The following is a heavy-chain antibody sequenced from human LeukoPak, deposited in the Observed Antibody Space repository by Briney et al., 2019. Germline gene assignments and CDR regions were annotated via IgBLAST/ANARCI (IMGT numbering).Heavy chain of an antibody. CDR1: GGSFSGYY. Sequence: SETLSLTCAVYGGSFSGYYWSWIRQPPGEGLEWIGEINHSGSTNYNPSLKSRVTISVDTSKNQFSLKLSSVTAADTAVYYCARGFSGGYFQHWGQGTLVTVSS. V-gene: IGHV4-34*01. D-gene: IGHD4-23*01. CDR2: INHSGST. J-gene: IGHJ1*01. CDR3: ARGFSGGYFQH.